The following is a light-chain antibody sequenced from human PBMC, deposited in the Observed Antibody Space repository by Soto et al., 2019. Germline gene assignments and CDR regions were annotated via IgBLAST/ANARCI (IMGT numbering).Light chain of an antibody. V-gene: IGLV2-11*01. CDR3: CSYAGSYSDV. CDR2: DIS. Sequence: QSVLTQPRSVSGSPGQSVTISCTGTSYDVGDYKYVSWYRQLPGKAPKLIIYDISERPSGVPDRFSGSKSGNTASLTISGLQAEDEADYYCCSYAGSYSDVFGTGTKVTVL. J-gene: IGLJ1*01. CDR1: SYDVGDYKY.